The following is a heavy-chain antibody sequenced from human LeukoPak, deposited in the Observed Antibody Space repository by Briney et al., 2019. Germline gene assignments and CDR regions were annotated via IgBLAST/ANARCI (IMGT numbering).Heavy chain of an antibody. CDR3: ARMTTLTWFDP. D-gene: IGHD4-11*01. CDR2: IYHSGST. V-gene: IGHV4-38-2*01. J-gene: IGHJ5*02. CDR1: GYSISSGYY. Sequence: SETLSLTCAVSGYSISSGYYWGWIRQPPGKGLEWIGSIYHSGSTYYNPSLKSRVTISVDTSKNQFSLKLSSVTAADTAVYYCARMTTLTWFDPWGHGTLVTVSS.